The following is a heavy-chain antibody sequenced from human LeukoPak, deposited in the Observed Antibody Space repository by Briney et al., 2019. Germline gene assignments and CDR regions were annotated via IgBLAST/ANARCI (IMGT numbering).Heavy chain of an antibody. D-gene: IGHD3-22*01. Sequence: PGGSLRLSCAASGFTFSSYAMSWVRQAPGKGLEWVSAISGSGGSTYYADSVKGPFTISRDNSKNTLYLQMNSLRAEDTVVYYCAKPPPLFYYDSSGYSNWGQGTLVTVSS. CDR2: ISGSGGST. V-gene: IGHV3-23*01. CDR3: AKPPPLFYYDSSGYSN. CDR1: GFTFSSYA. J-gene: IGHJ4*02.